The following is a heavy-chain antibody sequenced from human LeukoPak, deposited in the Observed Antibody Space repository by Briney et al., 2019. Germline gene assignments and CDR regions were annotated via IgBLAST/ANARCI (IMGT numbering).Heavy chain of an antibody. Sequence: PGGSLILSCAASRFTFSSYAMTWVRQAPGKGLEWVSSVSDSGGRTYYAESVKGRFTISRDNSKTMLHLQMNSLRAEDTAVYYCAKAKSPLFSSGWYYFDYWGQGTLVTVSS. J-gene: IGHJ4*02. CDR3: AKAKSPLFSSGWYYFDY. CDR2: VSDSGGRT. V-gene: IGHV3-23*01. D-gene: IGHD6-19*01. CDR1: RFTFSSYA.